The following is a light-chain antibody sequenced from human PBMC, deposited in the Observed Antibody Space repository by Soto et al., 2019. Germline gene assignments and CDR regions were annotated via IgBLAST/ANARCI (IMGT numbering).Light chain of an antibody. J-gene: IGLJ1*01. V-gene: IGLV2-14*03. CDR1: SSDIGDSNY. Sequence: QSALTQPASVSGSPGQSITISCTGTSSDIGDSNYVSWYQQHPGKPPKLVIYDVSNRPSGVSNRFSGSKSANTASLTISGLQAEDEADYYCSSFRSSSTSYVFGTGTKLTVL. CDR3: SSFRSSSTSYV. CDR2: DVS.